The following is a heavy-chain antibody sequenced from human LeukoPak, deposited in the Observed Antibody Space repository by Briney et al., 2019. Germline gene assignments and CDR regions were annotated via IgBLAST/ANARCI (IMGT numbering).Heavy chain of an antibody. Sequence: SETLSLTCTVSGGSISSHYWSWIRQPPGKGLEWNGYIYYSGSTKYNPSLKSRVTMSVDTSRNQFSLKLSSVTAADTAVYYCARGGLENGYHSNDGFDIWGQGTMVTVSS. CDR1: GGSISSHY. CDR2: IYYSGST. V-gene: IGHV4-59*11. D-gene: IGHD3-22*01. CDR3: ARGGLENGYHSNDGFDI. J-gene: IGHJ3*02.